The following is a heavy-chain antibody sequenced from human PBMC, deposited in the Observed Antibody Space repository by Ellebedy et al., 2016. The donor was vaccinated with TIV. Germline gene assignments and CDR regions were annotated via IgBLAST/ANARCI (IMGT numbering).Heavy chain of an antibody. D-gene: IGHD5-18*01. Sequence: GESLKISCAASGFSINNYEMTWVRQAPGKGLEWLSFISISGSTIYYAGSVKGRLTISRDNAKNSLYLQMNSLRAEDTAVYYCARDVDTAMVIPSNWFDPWGQGTLVTVSS. V-gene: IGHV3-48*03. CDR3: ARDVDTAMVIPSNWFDP. CDR1: GFSINNYE. J-gene: IGHJ5*02. CDR2: ISISGSTI.